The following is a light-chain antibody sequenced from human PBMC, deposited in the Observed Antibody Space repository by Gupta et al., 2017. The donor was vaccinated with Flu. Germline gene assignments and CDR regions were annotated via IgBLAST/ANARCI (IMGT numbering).Light chain of an antibody. Sequence: SSSNIKNNFVYWYPQLPGTAPKLLIYRNNHRPSGAPDRFSGSKSGTSASLAISGLWSEDEADYYCAAWDDSLVGWVFGGGTKLTVL. CDR1: SSNIKNNF. V-gene: IGLV1-47*03. CDR2: RNN. J-gene: IGLJ3*02. CDR3: AAWDDSLVGWV.